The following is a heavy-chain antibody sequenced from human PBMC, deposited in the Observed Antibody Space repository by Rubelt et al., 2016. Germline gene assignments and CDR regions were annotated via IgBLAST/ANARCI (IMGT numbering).Heavy chain of an antibody. V-gene: IGHV4-31*03. J-gene: IGHJ5*02. CDR3: ARLHCDGGSCSGRYFDT. D-gene: IGHD2-15*01. CDR2: IYYGGNV. Sequence: QVQLQESGPGLVKPSQTLSLSCSVSGASINSDDYYWSWIRQRPGKGLEWVAYIYYGGNVYYNPSLKSRLTISVDTSKNQFSRKLTAGTAADTAVYYCARLHCDGGSCSGRYFDTWGQGTLVTVSS. CDR1: GASINSDDYY.